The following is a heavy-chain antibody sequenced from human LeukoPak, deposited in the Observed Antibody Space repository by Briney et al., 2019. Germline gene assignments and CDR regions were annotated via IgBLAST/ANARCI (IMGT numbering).Heavy chain of an antibody. CDR2: IYYSGYT. CDR1: GGSVSSYY. Sequence: SETLSLTCTVSGGSVSSYYWSWIRQSPEKGLEWIGYIYYSGYTNYNPSLKSRASISVDTSKNLCSLRLSSVTAADTAVYYCARHAIYSGGYSYWFDPWGLGTLVTVSS. J-gene: IGHJ5*02. D-gene: IGHD1-26*01. V-gene: IGHV4-59*08. CDR3: ARHAIYSGGYSYWFDP.